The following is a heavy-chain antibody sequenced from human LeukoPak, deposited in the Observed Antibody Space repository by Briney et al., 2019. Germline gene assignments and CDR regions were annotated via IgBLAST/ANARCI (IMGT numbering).Heavy chain of an antibody. J-gene: IGHJ4*02. CDR1: GFSLSSYA. V-gene: IGHV3-23*01. D-gene: IGHD2-21*01. Sequence: GGSLRLSCAASGFSLSSYAMSWVRQAPGKGLEWVSAISSTDAGTYHADSVRGRFTISRDSSKYTLYLQMNSLRAEDAAVYYCAKAPVTSCRGAYCYPFDYWGQGTLVTVSS. CDR2: ISSTDAGT. CDR3: AKAPVTSCRGAYCYPFDY.